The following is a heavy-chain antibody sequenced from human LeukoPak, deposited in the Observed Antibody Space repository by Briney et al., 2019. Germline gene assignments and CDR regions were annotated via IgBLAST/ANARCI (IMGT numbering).Heavy chain of an antibody. D-gene: IGHD2/OR15-2a*01. CDR1: GGSFSGYY. Sequence: LSLTCAVYGGSFSGYYWSWIRQAPGKGLEWVAVISKDKSFEYYGDSVKGRFTISRDNPRNTLYLEMNSLRAEDTAVYYCARESPRTFGWRKYYGMDVWGQGTTVTVSS. CDR2: ISKDKSFE. CDR3: ARESPRTFGWRKYYGMDV. J-gene: IGHJ6*02. V-gene: IGHV3-30*03.